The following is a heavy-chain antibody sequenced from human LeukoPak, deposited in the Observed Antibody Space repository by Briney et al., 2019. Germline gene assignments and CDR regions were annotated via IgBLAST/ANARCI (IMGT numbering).Heavy chain of an antibody. CDR1: GFTFSSYG. D-gene: IGHD2-2*01. J-gene: IGHJ4*02. Sequence: PGGSLRLSCAASGFTFSSYGMHWVRQAPGKGLEWVAVIWYDGSNKYYADSVKGRFTISRDNSKCTLYLQMNSLRAEDTAVYFCAKDLGMVPAAPDYWGQGTLVTVSS. CDR2: IWYDGSNK. V-gene: IGHV3-33*06. CDR3: AKDLGMVPAAPDY.